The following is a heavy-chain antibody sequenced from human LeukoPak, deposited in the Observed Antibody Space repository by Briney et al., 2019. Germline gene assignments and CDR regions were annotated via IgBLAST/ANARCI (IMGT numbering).Heavy chain of an antibody. CDR2: IKQDGSEK. D-gene: IGHD6-19*01. CDR1: GFNFDHYW. CDR3: ARDPGSGWWGGFDL. J-gene: IGHJ5*02. Sequence: GGSLRLSCAASGFNFDHYWMTWVRQAPGKGLEWVANIKQDGSEKVYLDSMKGRFTISRDNSRDSLYLQMNSLRPEDTAVYYCARDPGSGWWGGFDLWGQGTLATVSS. V-gene: IGHV3-7*04.